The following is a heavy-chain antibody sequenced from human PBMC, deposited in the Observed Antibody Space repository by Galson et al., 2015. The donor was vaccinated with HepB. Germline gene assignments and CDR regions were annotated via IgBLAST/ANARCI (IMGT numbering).Heavy chain of an antibody. D-gene: IGHD6-19*01. CDR3: AKVISPGGFGSGWPFDY. CDR2: ISGGGSS. Sequence: SLRLSCAASGFTFNTYAVTWVRQAPGKGLEWVSGISGGGSSYYADSVKGRSTISRDNSKNTLYLQMNSLTAEDTALYYCAKVISPGGFGSGWPFDYWGQGILVTVSS. V-gene: IGHV3-23*01. J-gene: IGHJ4*02. CDR1: GFTFNTYA.